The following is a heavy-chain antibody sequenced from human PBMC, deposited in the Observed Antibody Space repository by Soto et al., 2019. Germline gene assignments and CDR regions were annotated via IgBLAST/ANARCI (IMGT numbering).Heavy chain of an antibody. Sequence: EAQLLQSGGGLVPPGGSLRLCCVASGFAFGNYPMAWVRQTPGKGLQWISTISGSGGMTDYEDSVRGRFTVSIDHSKDTVHLQMTSLRADDTAVYYCAKDRTMARGIRAFDIWGQGTTVTISS. V-gene: IGHV3-23*01. CDR2: ISGSGGMT. CDR1: GFAFGNYP. D-gene: IGHD3-10*01. J-gene: IGHJ3*02. CDR3: AKDRTMARGIRAFDI.